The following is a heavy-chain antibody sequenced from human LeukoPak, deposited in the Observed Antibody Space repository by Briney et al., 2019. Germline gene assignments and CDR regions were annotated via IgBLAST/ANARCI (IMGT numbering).Heavy chain of an antibody. Sequence: SETLSLTCTVSGGSISSSSYYWGWIRQPPGKGLEWIGSIYYSGSTYCNPSLRSRVTISVDTSKIQFSLKLSSVTAADTAVYYCARTLYSSSSVPFWFDPWGQGTLVTVSS. CDR2: IYYSGST. CDR1: GGSISSSSYY. V-gene: IGHV4-39*07. CDR3: ARTLYSSSSVPFWFDP. J-gene: IGHJ5*02. D-gene: IGHD6-6*01.